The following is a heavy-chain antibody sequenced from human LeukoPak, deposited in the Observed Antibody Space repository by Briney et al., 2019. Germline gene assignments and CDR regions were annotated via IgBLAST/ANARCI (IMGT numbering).Heavy chain of an antibody. V-gene: IGHV1-69*04. CDR3: ARALGRDRRWFDP. CDR2: IIPILGIA. J-gene: IGHJ5*02. CDR1: GGTFSSYA. D-gene: IGHD2-21*02. Sequence: SVKVSCKASGGTFSSYAISWVRQAPGQGLEWMGRIIPILGIANYAQKFQGRVTITADKSTSTAYMELSSLRSEDTAVYYCARALGRDRRWFDPWGQGTLVTVSS.